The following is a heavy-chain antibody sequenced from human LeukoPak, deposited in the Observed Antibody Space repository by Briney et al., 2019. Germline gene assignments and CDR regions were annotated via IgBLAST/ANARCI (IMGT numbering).Heavy chain of an antibody. CDR1: GFILSSYS. CDR2: ISSSSGTI. V-gene: IGHV3-48*01. Sequence: GGSLRLSCEASGFILSSYSMIWVRPAPGKGVEWVSYISSSSGTISDADSVKGRFTISRDNAKNSLFLRMNSLRAEDTAVYYCARVRALDFESWGQGTLVTVSS. CDR3: ARVRALDFES. J-gene: IGHJ4*02.